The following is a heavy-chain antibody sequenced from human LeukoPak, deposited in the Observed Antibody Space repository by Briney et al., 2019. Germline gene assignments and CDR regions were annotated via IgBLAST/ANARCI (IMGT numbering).Heavy chain of an antibody. D-gene: IGHD2-8*01. V-gene: IGHV3-11*01. CDR2: ISSSGSTI. CDR3: ARSTYSVIVLKELDY. J-gene: IGHJ4*02. Sequence: LSLTCTVSGGSISSSSYYWGWIRQAPGKGLEWVSYISSSGSTIYYADSVKGRFTISRDNAKNSLYLQMNSLRAEDTAVYYCARSTYSVIVLKELDYWGQGTLVTVSS. CDR1: GGSISSSSYY.